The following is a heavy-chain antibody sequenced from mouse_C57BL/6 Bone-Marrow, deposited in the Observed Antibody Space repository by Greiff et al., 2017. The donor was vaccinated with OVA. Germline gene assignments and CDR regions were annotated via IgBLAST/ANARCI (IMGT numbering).Heavy chain of an antibody. V-gene: IGHV5-17*01. CDR3: ARINYWYFDV. J-gene: IGHJ1*03. CDR1: GFTFSDYG. Sequence: EVQLVESGGGLVKPGGSLKLSCAASGFTFSDYGMHWVRQAPEQGLEWVAYISSGSSTIYYADTVKGRFTFSRDNAKNTLFLQMTSLRSEDTAMYDCARINYWYFDVWGTGTTVTVSS. CDR2: ISSGSSTI.